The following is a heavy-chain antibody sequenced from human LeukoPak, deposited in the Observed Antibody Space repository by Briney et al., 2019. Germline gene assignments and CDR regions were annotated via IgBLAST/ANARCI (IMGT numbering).Heavy chain of an antibody. D-gene: IGHD1-7*01. CDR2: IWYDESNS. Sequence: GGSLRLPCAASGFTFSRYGMHWVRQAPGKGLEWVAVIWYDESNSYYADSAKGRFTISRDNSKKTLYLQMNSLRAEDTAVYYCAKSFLELEAYDYYMDVWGKGTTVTVSS. CDR3: AKSFLELEAYDYYMDV. J-gene: IGHJ6*03. V-gene: IGHV3-33*06. CDR1: GFTFSRYG.